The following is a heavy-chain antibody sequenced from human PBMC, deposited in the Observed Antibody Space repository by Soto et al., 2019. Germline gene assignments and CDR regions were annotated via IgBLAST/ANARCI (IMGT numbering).Heavy chain of an antibody. CDR2: IWRDGSNK. V-gene: IGHV3-33*01. CDR1: GLIFSNYG. CDR3: TRDISSYYFDY. Sequence: QVQLVESGGGVVQPGRSLRLSCAASGLIFSNYGMHWVRQAPGKGLEWVAVIWRDGSNKYYADSVKGRFTISRDNSKNTLYLQMNSLRADDTAVYYCTRDISSYYFDYWGQGTLVTVSS. J-gene: IGHJ4*02. D-gene: IGHD3-10*01.